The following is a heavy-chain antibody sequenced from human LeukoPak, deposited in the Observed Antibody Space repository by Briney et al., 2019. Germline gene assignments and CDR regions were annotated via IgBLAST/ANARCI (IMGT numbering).Heavy chain of an antibody. Sequence: GGSLRLSCAASGLAFSAYKMHWVRQVPRKGLVWVSRISTDGYTTDYADFVQGRFTASRDNTKNTWSLEMNSLRAEDTAVYYCVVGGSPGYWGQGTLVTVSS. J-gene: IGHJ4*02. CDR1: GLAFSAYK. CDR3: VVGGSPGY. CDR2: ISTDGYTT. D-gene: IGHD2-15*01. V-gene: IGHV3-74*01.